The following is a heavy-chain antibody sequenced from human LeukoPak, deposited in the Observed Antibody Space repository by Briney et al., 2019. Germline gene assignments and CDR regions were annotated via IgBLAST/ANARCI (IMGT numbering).Heavy chain of an antibody. Sequence: PGGSLRLSCAASGFTVSSNYMSWVRQAPGKGLEWVSVIYSGGSTYYADSVKGRFTISRDNSKNTLYLQMNSLRAEDTAVYYCAKETMIVVMEAFDIWGQGTMVTVSS. V-gene: IGHV3-66*01. CDR1: GFTVSSNY. CDR2: IYSGGST. D-gene: IGHD3-22*01. J-gene: IGHJ3*02. CDR3: AKETMIVVMEAFDI.